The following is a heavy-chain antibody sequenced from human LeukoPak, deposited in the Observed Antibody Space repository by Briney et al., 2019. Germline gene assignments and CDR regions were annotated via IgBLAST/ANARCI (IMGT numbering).Heavy chain of an antibody. CDR3: ARVARSMSSSSDDS. Sequence: SETLSLTCTVSGGSISPSYWSWIRQPAGKALEWIGRIYSDGATNYNPSLKSRVTISVDTSKNQFSLKLNSVTAADTAVYYCARVARSMSSSSDDSWGQGTLVTVSS. CDR1: GGSISPSY. J-gene: IGHJ5*01. V-gene: IGHV4-4*07. D-gene: IGHD6-13*01. CDR2: IYSDGAT.